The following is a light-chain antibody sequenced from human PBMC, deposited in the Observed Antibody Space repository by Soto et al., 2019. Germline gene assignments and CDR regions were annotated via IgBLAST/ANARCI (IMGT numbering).Light chain of an antibody. V-gene: IGKV1-39*01. CDR3: QQSYSTPRT. CDR2: ATS. CDR1: QSNTTY. Sequence: DIQMTQSPSSLSASVGDRVTITCRASQSNTTYLNCYQQKPGKAPKLLIYATSSLQSGVPSRFSGSGSGPDFTLTISSLQPEDFAAYYCQQSYSTPRTFGGGTKVDIK. J-gene: IGKJ4*01.